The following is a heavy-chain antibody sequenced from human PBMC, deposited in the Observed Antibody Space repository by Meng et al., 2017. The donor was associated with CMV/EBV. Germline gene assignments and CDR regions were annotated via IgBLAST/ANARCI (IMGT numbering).Heavy chain of an antibody. Sequence: GESLKISCAASGFTFSSYAMHWVRQAPGKGLEWVAVISYDGSNKYYADSVKGRFTISRDNSKNTLYLQMSSLRAEDTAVYYCASLSVPIIGVPAAMRPDYWGQGTLVTVSS. CDR2: ISYDGSNK. V-gene: IGHV3-30-3*01. CDR3: ASLSVPIIGVPAAMRPDY. CDR1: GFTFSSYA. D-gene: IGHD2-2*01. J-gene: IGHJ4*02.